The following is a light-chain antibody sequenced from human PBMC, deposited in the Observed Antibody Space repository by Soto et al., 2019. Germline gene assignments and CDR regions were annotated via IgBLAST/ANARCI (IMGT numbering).Light chain of an antibody. J-gene: IGKJ1*01. V-gene: IGKV3-20*01. CDR2: GAS. CDR3: QQYGSSRT. Sequence: EIVLTQSPGTVSLSPGERVTLSCRASQSLSSNFLAWYQQKPGQAPRLLIYGASNRATDIPDRFSGSGSGTDFTITISRLEREDFAVYYCQQYGSSRTFGQGTKVEIK. CDR1: QSLSSNF.